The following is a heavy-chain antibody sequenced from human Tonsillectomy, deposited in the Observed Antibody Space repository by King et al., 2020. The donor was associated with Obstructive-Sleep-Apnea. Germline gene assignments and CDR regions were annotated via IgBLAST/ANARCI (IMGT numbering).Heavy chain of an antibody. CDR3: ARSGSSGYYYGMDV. V-gene: IGHV3-48*04. CDR1: GFTFSSYS. CDR2: ISSSSSTI. Sequence: VQLVESGGGLVQPGGSLRLSCAASGFTFSSYSMNWVRQAPGKGLEWVSYISSSSSTIYYADSVKGRFTISRDNAKNSLYLQMISLRAEDTAVYYCARSGSSGYYYGMDVWGQGTTVTVSS. J-gene: IGHJ6*02. D-gene: IGHD6-25*01.